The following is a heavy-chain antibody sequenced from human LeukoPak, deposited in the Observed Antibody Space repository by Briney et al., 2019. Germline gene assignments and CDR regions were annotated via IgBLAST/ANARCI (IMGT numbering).Heavy chain of an antibody. Sequence: GGSLRLSCAASGFTFSNAWMSWVRQAPGKGLEWVGRIKSKTDGGTTDYAAPVKGRFTISRDDSKNTLYLQMNSLKTEDTAVYYCTTGADYDFWSGYYDSFDYWGQGTLVTVSS. V-gene: IGHV3-15*01. CDR1: GFTFSNAW. D-gene: IGHD3-3*01. CDR3: TTGADYDFWSGYYDSFDY. J-gene: IGHJ4*02. CDR2: IKSKTDGGTT.